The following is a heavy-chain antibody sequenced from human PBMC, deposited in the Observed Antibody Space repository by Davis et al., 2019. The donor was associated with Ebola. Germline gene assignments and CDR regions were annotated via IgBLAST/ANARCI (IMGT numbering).Heavy chain of an antibody. V-gene: IGHV1-18*04. Sequence: ASVKVSCKASGYTFTSYGISWVRQAPGQGLEWMGWISAYNGNTNYAQKLQGRVTMTTDTSTSTAYMELRSLRSDDTAVYYCARGLSTNDYGDPFDYWGQGTLVTVSS. CDR2: ISAYNGNT. CDR1: GYTFTSYG. J-gene: IGHJ4*02. D-gene: IGHD4-17*01. CDR3: ARGLSTNDYGDPFDY.